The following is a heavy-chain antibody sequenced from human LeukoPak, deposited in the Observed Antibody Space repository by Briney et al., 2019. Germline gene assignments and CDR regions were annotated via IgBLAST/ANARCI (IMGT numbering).Heavy chain of an antibody. CDR3: ARHFAYSSSSYFDY. V-gene: IGHV4-59*08. CDR2: VYYTGST. CDR1: GGSVSNYY. D-gene: IGHD6-6*01. J-gene: IGHJ4*02. Sequence: SETLSLACSVSGGSVSNYYWSWIRQPPGKGLEWLGYVYYTGSTNYNPSLKSRVTMFEDKSKNQFSLRLYSVTVADTAVYYCARHFAYSSSSYFDYWGQGSLVTVSS.